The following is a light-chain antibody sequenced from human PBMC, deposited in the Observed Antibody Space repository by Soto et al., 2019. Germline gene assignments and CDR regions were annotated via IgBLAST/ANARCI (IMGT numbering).Light chain of an antibody. CDR2: AAS. J-gene: IGKJ1*01. CDR1: ESVTSS. Sequence: EIGMTQSPATLSLSPGDRDPLSCRASESVTSSLAWYQQKPGQPPRLLIYAASTRATDVPARFSGGGSETEFTLTISSLQSEDFAVYFCQQYNIWPLWTFGQGTKVDIK. CDR3: QQYNIWPLWT. V-gene: IGKV3-15*01.